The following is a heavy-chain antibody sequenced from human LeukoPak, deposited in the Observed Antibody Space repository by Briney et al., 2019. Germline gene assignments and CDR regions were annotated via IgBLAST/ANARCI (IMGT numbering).Heavy chain of an antibody. Sequence: GASVKVSCKASGYTFTSYDINWVRQAPGQGLEWMGWISAYNGDTNYVQKLQGRITMTTDTSTSTAYMELRSLRSDDTAVYYCARDVFESDANSGDGFDYWGQGTLVTVSS. CDR2: ISAYNGDT. CDR1: GYTFTSYD. CDR3: ARDVFESDANSGDGFDY. D-gene: IGHD2-2*01. V-gene: IGHV1-18*01. J-gene: IGHJ4*02.